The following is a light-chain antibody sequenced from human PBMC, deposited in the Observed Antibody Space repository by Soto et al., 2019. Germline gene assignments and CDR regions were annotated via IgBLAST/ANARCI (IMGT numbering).Light chain of an antibody. J-gene: IGLJ1*01. V-gene: IGLV2-23*01. CDR1: NREGVSDSL. Sequence: QSVLSQPAAVSGCPGQSITMSCTGTNREGVSDSLLSWYQQPPGKAPKLMIYADSKRPSGVSNRFSGSKSGNTSSLTISGLQAEDEADYYCYSYAGSSIYVFGTG. CDR3: YSYAGSSIYV. CDR2: ADS.